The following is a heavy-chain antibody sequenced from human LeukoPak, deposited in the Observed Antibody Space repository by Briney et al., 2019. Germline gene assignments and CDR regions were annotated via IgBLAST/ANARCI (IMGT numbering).Heavy chain of an antibody. V-gene: IGHV5-51*01. D-gene: IGHD2/OR15-2a*01. CDR3: ARGKDFQSDY. CDR1: GYSFTSYW. Sequence: GASLKISCKGSGYSFTSYWIGWVRPMPGKGLEWMGSIYPGDSDTKHSPSFQGQVTISADKSISTSYLQWSSLKASDTAMYYCARGKDFQSDYWGQGTLVTVSS. J-gene: IGHJ4*02. CDR2: IYPGDSDT.